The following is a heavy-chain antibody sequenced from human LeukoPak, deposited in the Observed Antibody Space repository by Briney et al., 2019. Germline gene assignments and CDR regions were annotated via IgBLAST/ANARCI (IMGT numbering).Heavy chain of an antibody. J-gene: IGHJ6*03. Sequence: GGSLRLSCAASGFTFSDYYMSWIRQAPGKGLEWVSYISSSGSTIYYADSVKGRFTISRDNAKNSLYLQMSSLRAEDTAVYYCTTGLLRYFDWLPLNYYYYYMDVWGKGTTVTISS. D-gene: IGHD3-9*01. CDR3: TTGLLRYFDWLPLNYYYYYMDV. V-gene: IGHV3-11*01. CDR2: ISSSGSTI. CDR1: GFTFSDYY.